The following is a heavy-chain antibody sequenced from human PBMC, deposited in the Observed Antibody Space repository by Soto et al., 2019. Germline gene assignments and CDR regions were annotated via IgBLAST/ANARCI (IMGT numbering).Heavy chain of an antibody. CDR3: AAAGRSSWYNYYGMDV. CDR1: GFTFTSSA. D-gene: IGHD6-13*01. CDR2: IVVGSGNT. Sequence: QMQLVQSGPEVKKPGTSVKVSCKASGFTFTSSAMQWVRQARGQRLEWIGWIVVGSGNTNYAQKFQERVTITRDMSTSTAYRELGSLRSEDTAVYYCAAAGRSSWYNYYGMDVWGQGTTVTVSS. V-gene: IGHV1-58*02. J-gene: IGHJ6*02.